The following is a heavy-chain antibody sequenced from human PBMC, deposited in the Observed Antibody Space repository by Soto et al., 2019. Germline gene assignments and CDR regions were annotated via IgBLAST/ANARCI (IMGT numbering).Heavy chain of an antibody. CDR3: ARGGGVYYYMDV. V-gene: IGHV4-34*01. CDR1: GGSFSGYQ. CDR2: INHSGDI. J-gene: IGHJ6*03. D-gene: IGHD3-10*01. Sequence: SETLSLTCAVYGGSFSGYQWTWIRQPPGEGLEWIGEINHSGDINYNPSLKSRVIISVDPSKNQFSLKLSSVTAADTAVYYCARGGGVYYYMDVWDKGTTVTVSS.